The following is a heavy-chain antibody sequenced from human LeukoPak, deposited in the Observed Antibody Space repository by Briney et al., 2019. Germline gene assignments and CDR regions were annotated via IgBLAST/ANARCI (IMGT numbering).Heavy chain of an antibody. CDR2: INAGNGNT. D-gene: IGHD4-11*01. J-gene: IGHJ4*02. CDR3: ARVSTGSPKVEVYFDY. Sequence: ASVKVSCKASGYTFTSYAMHWVRQAPGQRLEWMGWINAGNGNTKYSQKFQGRVNITRDTSASTAYMELSSLRSEDTAVYYCARVSTGSPKVEVYFDYWGQGTLVTVSS. CDR1: GYTFTSYA. V-gene: IGHV1-3*01.